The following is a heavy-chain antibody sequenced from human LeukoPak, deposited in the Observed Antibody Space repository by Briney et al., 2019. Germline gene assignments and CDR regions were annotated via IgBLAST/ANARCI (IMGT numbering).Heavy chain of an antibody. J-gene: IGHJ6*03. Sequence: GGSLRLSCAASGFTFSSFDMHWVRQPTGQGLEWVSTIGTASDTYYTGSVEGRFTLSRDNAKNSLYLQMNSLTAGDTAVYYCARGPPRGKYYYMDVWGKGTTVTVSS. D-gene: IGHD1-1*01. V-gene: IGHV3-13*01. CDR3: ARGPPRGKYYYMDV. CDR2: IGTASDT. CDR1: GFTFSSFD.